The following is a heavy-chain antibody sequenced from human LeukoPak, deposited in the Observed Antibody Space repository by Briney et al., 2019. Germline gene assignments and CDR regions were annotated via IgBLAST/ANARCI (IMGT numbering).Heavy chain of an antibody. D-gene: IGHD3-22*01. CDR1: GGSISSYY. Sequence: SETLSLTCTVSGGSISSYYWSWIRQPPGKGLEWIGYIYYSGSTNYNPSLKSRVTISVDTSKNQFSLKLSSVTAADTAVYYCARVRLPDSRYDGSGYWAFDIWGQGTMVTVSS. V-gene: IGHV4-59*01. CDR2: IYYSGST. CDR3: ARVRLPDSRYDGSGYWAFDI. J-gene: IGHJ3*02.